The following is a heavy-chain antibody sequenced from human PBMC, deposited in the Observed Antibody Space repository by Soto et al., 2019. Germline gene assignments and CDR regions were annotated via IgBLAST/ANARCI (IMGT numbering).Heavy chain of an antibody. CDR1: GFTFSSYS. D-gene: IGHD3-3*01. J-gene: IGHJ6*03. V-gene: IGHV3-48*01. CDR3: ARDPQSYDFWSGYYKYYYYYMDV. CDR2: ISSSSSTI. Sequence: EVQLVESGGGLVQPGGSLRLSCAASGFTFSSYSMNWVRQAPGKGLEWVSYISSSSSTIYYADSVKGRFTISRDNAKNLLYLQMNSLRAEDTAVYYCARDPQSYDFWSGYYKYYYYYMDVWGKGTTVTVSS.